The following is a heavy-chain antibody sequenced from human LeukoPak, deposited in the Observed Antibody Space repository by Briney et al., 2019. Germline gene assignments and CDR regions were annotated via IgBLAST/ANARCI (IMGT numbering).Heavy chain of an antibody. J-gene: IGHJ4*02. CDR2: IYYSGST. V-gene: IGHV4-31*03. D-gene: IGHD5-18*01. Sequence: SQTLSLTCTVSGGSISGGGYYWSWIRQHPGKGLEWIGYIYYSGSTYYNPSLKSRVTISVDTSKNQFSLKLSSVTAADTAVYYCARDQDTAMVGLDYWGPGTLVTVSS. CDR3: ARDQDTAMVGLDY. CDR1: GGSISGGGYY.